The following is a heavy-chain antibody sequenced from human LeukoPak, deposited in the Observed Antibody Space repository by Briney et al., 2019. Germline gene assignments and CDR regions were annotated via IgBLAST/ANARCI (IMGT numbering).Heavy chain of an antibody. J-gene: IGHJ5*02. V-gene: IGHV4-59*01. CDR3: ARDSPYSGYVGRFDP. CDR1: GGSISSYY. Sequence: SETLSLTCTVSGGSISSYYWSWIRQPPGKGLEWIGYIYYSGSTNYNPSLKSRVTISVDTSKNQFSLKLSSVTAADTAVYYCARDSPYSGYVGRFDPWGQGTLVTVSS. D-gene: IGHD5-12*01. CDR2: IYYSGST.